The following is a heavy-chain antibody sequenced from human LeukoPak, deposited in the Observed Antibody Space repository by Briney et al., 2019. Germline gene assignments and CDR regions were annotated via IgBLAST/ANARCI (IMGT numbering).Heavy chain of an antibody. CDR3: ARDLSTYYDFWTGASTAGWFDP. D-gene: IGHD3/OR15-3a*01. Sequence: GGSLRLSCAASGFTFSTYAMTWVRQAPGKGLEWVSHISGNLIKTYYADSVKGRFTISRDNSKNTLYLQMNSLRAEDTAVYYCARDLSTYYDFWTGASTAGWFDPWGQGTLVTVSS. CDR1: GFTFSTYA. V-gene: IGHV3-23*01. CDR2: ISGNLIKT. J-gene: IGHJ5*02.